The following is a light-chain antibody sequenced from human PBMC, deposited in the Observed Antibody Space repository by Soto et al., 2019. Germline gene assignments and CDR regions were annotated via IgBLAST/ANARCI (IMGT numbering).Light chain of an antibody. J-gene: IGKJ5*01. CDR2: GAS. V-gene: IGKV3-20*01. Sequence: EIVLTQSPATLSLSPVEIATLSCRASQLVSSSLLAWYQHKPGQAPRLLISGASSRATGIPDRFSGSGSGTDFTLTISRLEPEDFALYYCQQYGGSPITFGQGTRLEIK. CDR1: QLVSSSL. CDR3: QQYGGSPIT.